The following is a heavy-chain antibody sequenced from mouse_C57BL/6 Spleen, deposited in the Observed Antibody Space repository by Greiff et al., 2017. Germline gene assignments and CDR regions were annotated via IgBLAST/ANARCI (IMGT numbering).Heavy chain of an antibody. CDR2: INPGSGGT. CDR3: ARSGEIYCYGSSYVWFAY. CDR1: GYAFTNYL. J-gene: IGHJ3*01. Sequence: VQLQQSGAELVRPGTSVKVSCKASGYAFTNYLIEWVKQRPGQGLEWIGVINPGSGGTNYNEKFKGKATLTADKSSSTAYMQLSSLTSEDSAVYFGARSGEIYCYGSSYVWFAYWGQGTLVTVSA. D-gene: IGHD1-1*01. V-gene: IGHV1-54*01.